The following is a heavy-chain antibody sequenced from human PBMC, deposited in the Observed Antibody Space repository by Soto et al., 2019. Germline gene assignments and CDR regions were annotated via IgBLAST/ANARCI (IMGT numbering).Heavy chain of an antibody. CDR2: ISGSGGST. Sequence: GGSLRLSCAASGFTFSSYAMSWVRQAPGKGLEWVSAISGSGGSTYYADSVKGRFTISRDNSKNTLYLQMNSLRAEDSAVYYCAKDGWNYWGFDYWGQGTLVTVSS. CDR1: GFTFSSYA. CDR3: AKDGWNYWGFDY. D-gene: IGHD1-7*01. V-gene: IGHV3-23*01. J-gene: IGHJ4*02.